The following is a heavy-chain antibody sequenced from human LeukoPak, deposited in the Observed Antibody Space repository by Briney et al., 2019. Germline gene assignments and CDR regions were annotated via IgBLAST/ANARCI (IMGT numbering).Heavy chain of an antibody. CDR1: GGSISSSSYY. D-gene: IGHD6-6*01. J-gene: IGHJ5*02. CDR2: IYYSGST. Sequence: PSETLSLTCTVSGGSISSSSYYWGWIRQPPGKGLEWIGSIYYSGSTYYNPSLKSRVTISVDTSKNQFSLKLSSVTAADTAVYYCARAAARINWFDPWGQGTLVTVSS. V-gene: IGHV4-39*07. CDR3: ARAAARINWFDP.